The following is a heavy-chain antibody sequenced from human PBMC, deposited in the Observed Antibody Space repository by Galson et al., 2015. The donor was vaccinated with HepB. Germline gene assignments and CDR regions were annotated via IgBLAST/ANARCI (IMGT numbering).Heavy chain of an antibody. CDR3: ARGSPYHYESSGYYFFVY. CDR1: GYIFTSYG. V-gene: IGHV1-18*01. J-gene: IGHJ4*02. CDR2: ISAYNKNT. Sequence: SVKVSCKASGYIFTSYGINWVRQAPGQGLEWMAWISAYNKNTNYEQKLQGRVTVTTDTSTTTAYMELRNLRSDDTAVYYCARGSPYHYESSGYYFFVYWGQGTLVTVSA. D-gene: IGHD3-22*01.